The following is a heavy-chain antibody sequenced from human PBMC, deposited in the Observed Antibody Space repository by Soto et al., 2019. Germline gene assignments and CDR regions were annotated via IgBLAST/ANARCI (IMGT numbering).Heavy chain of an antibody. V-gene: IGHV4-59*01. D-gene: IGHD3-10*01. CDR3: EGWMSVRDMVRGGIRAVAFDI. CDR2: IYYSGST. CDR1: GGSISSYY. J-gene: IGHJ3*02. Sequence: SKTLALTCTVSGGSISSYYWSWIRQPPGKGLEWIGYIYYSGSTNYNPSLKSRVTISVDTSKNQFSLKLSSVTAADTAVYYCEGWMSVRDMVRGGIRAVAFDIWGQGTRVTVS.